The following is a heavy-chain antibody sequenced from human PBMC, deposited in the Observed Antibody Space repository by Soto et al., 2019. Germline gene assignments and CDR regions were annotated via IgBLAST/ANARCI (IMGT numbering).Heavy chain of an antibody. CDR2: IWYDGSNK. D-gene: IGHD4-4*01. CDR3: ARGKYSSPRGGLDV. CDR1: GFTFSSYG. Sequence: PGGSLRLSCAASGFTFSSYGMHWVRQAPGKGLEWVAVIWYDGSNKYYADSVKGRFTISRDNSKNTLYLQMNSLRAEDTAVYYCARGKYSSPRGGLDVWGQGTPVTVSS. V-gene: IGHV3-33*01. J-gene: IGHJ6*02.